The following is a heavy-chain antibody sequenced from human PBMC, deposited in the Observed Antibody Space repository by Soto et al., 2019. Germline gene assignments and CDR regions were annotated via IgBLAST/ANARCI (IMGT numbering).Heavy chain of an antibody. J-gene: IGHJ5*02. D-gene: IGHD6-25*01. CDR2: IYFTGNT. Sequence: TSETLSLTCTASGGSITSSSHFWGWFRHPPGNGLEWIGTIYFTGNTYYTPSLKSRLTMSIDTSKNEFSLRLNSVTAADTAVYYCAGQTFTIAAASYGRSNWFDPWGRGTMVTV. CDR1: GGSITSSSHF. CDR3: AGQTFTIAAASYGRSNWFDP. V-gene: IGHV4-39*01.